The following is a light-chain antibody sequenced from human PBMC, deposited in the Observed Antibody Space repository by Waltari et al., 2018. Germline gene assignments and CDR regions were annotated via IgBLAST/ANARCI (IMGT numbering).Light chain of an antibody. J-gene: IGLJ3*02. Sequence: QSALTQPPSASGSPGQSVTISCTGTSNDVGGYNYVSWYQQHPGKVPKVMISEVSERPSGVPARFSGSKAGTTASLPISGLQAEDGADYYCSSYTSYTGSDNWLFGGGTKLTVL. CDR3: SSYTSYTGSDNWL. V-gene: IGLV2-8*01. CDR2: EVS. CDR1: SNDVGGYNY.